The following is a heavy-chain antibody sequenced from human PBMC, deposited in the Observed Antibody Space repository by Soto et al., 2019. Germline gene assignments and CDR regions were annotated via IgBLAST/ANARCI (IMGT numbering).Heavy chain of an antibody. CDR3: ATGGTGTTTISYYYYGMDV. Sequence: GASVKVSCKVSGYTLTELSMHWVRQAPGKGKEWKRDFDPEDGETIYAQKYQGRVTMTEDTSTDTAYMELSSLRSEDTAVYYCATGGTGTTTISYYYYGMDVWGQGTTVTVSS. J-gene: IGHJ6*02. V-gene: IGHV1-24*01. CDR2: FDPEDGET. CDR1: GYTLTELS. D-gene: IGHD1-7*01.